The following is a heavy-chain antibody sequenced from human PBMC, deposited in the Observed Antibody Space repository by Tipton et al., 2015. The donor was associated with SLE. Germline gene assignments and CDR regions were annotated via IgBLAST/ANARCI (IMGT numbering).Heavy chain of an antibody. D-gene: IGHD6-19*01. J-gene: IGHJ6*02. Sequence: SLRLSCAASGFTFSDYYMAWIRQAPGKGLEWVSYISSSGSTEFYADSVKGRFTISRDNAKNSLYLQVNSLRAEDTAVYYCARDQQWLDTISRHEEAWYYYGMDVWGQGTTVTVSS. V-gene: IGHV3-11*01. CDR3: ARDQQWLDTISRHEEAWYYYGMDV. CDR2: ISSSGSTE. CDR1: GFTFSDYY.